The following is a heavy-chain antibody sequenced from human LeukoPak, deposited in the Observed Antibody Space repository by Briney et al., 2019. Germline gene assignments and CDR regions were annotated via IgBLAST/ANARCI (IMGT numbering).Heavy chain of an antibody. CDR2: ISAYNGNT. CDR1: GYTFTNYG. Sequence: ASVKDSCKASGYTFTNYGSSWVRQAPGQELEWMGWISAYNGNTNYAQKLQGRVTMTTDTSTSTVYMELRSLRSDDTAVYFCARDTPQHLKRYDYWGQGTQVTVSS. D-gene: IGHD6-13*01. V-gene: IGHV1-18*01. CDR3: ARDTPQHLKRYDY. J-gene: IGHJ4*02.